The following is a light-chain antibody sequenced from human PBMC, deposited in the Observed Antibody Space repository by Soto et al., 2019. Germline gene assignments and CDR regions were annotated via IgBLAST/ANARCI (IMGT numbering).Light chain of an antibody. Sequence: VLKQSPATLSSFPGERATLSCRASQSVSSSCLAWYQQKPGQAPRLLIFHASNRAAGIPARFSGSGSGTDFTLTISSLQPEDFAVYYCQHRRIWPVRFGQGTILEIK. V-gene: IGKV3D-20*02. J-gene: IGKJ5*01. CDR3: QHRRIWPVR. CDR1: QSVSSSC. CDR2: HAS.